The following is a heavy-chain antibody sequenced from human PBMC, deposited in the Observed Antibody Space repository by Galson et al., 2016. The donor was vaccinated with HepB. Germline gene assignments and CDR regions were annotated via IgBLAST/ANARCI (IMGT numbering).Heavy chain of an antibody. Sequence: SLRLSCAASGFTVSSDYMNWVRQAPGKGLEWVAVIYSGGTTYYADSVKGRFTIPRDKSKNTVYIQMNSLRTEDTAVYYCARGPGARNGMNVWGQGTTVTVSS. J-gene: IGHJ6*02. V-gene: IGHV3-53*01. CDR3: ARGPGARNGMNV. CDR1: GFTVSSDY. D-gene: IGHD3-10*01. CDR2: IYSGGTT.